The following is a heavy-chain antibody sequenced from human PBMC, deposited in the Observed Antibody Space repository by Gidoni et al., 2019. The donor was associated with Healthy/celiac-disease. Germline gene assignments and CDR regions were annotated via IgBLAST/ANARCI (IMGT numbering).Heavy chain of an antibody. J-gene: IGHJ4*02. D-gene: IGHD3-22*01. Sequence: QVQLVQSGAEVKKPGASVKVSCKASGYTFTGYYMPWVRQAPGQGLEWMGWINPNSGGTNYAQKFQGRVTMTRDTSISTAYMELSRLRSDDTAVYYCARDLAYYYDSSGYYSFWGQGTLVTVSS. V-gene: IGHV1-2*02. CDR1: GYTFTGYY. CDR3: ARDLAYYYDSSGYYSF. CDR2: INPNSGGT.